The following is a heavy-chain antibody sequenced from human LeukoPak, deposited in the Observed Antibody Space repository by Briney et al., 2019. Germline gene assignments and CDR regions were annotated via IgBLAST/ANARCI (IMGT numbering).Heavy chain of an antibody. J-gene: IGHJ4*02. CDR2: ISGSGSST. Sequence: PGGSLRLSCAASEFTFSSYAMSWVRQAPGKGLEWVSAISGSGSSTYYADSVKGRFTISRDNSKNTLYLQMNSLRAEDTAVYYCAIGVGATYPYDYWGQGTLVTVSS. V-gene: IGHV3-23*01. CDR1: EFTFSSYA. D-gene: IGHD1-26*01. CDR3: AIGVGATYPYDY.